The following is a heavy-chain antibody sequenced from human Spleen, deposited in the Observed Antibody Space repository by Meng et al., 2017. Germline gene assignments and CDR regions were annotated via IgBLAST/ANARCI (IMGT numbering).Heavy chain of an antibody. CDR1: GGSFSGYY. D-gene: IGHD4-17*01. J-gene: IGHJ4*02. V-gene: IGHV4-34*01. CDR3: ARGPITVTHDFDY. CDR2: INHSGST. Sequence: QVQLQQWGAGLLKPSETLSLTCAVYGGSFSGYYWSWIRQPPGKGLEWIGEINHSGSTNYNPSLKSRVTISVDTSKNHFSLNLGSVTAADTAIYYCARGPITVTHDFDYWGQGTLVTVSS.